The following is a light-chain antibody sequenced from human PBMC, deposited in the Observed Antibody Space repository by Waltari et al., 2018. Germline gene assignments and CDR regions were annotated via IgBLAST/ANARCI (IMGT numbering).Light chain of an antibody. CDR1: SGSIDSNY. J-gene: IGLJ2*01. Sequence: NFMLTQPPSVSESPGKTVTISCTGSSGSIDSNYVQWYQQRPGSAPTTVIYEDNQIPSGVPAPFSGSIDTYSNSASLTISGLRTEDEADYCCQSYDTDNDAVVFGGGTTLTVL. V-gene: IGLV6-57*02. CDR2: EDN. CDR3: QSYDTDNDAVV.